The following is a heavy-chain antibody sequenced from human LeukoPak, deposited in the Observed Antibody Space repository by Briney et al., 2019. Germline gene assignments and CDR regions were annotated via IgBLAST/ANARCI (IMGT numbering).Heavy chain of an antibody. CDR3: AKSKVVAATMGRFDY. J-gene: IGHJ4*02. V-gene: IGHV3-23*01. D-gene: IGHD2-15*01. CDR1: GFTFSSYA. CDR2: ISGSDGST. Sequence: TGGSLGLSCAASGFTFSSYAMNWVRQAPGKGLEWVSTISGSDGSTYYADSVKGRFTISRDNSKNTLYLQMNSLRAEDTAVYYCAKSKVVAATMGRFDYWGQGTLVTVSS.